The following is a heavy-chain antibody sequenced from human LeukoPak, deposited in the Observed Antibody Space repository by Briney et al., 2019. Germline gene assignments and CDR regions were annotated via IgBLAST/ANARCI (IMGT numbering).Heavy chain of an antibody. Sequence: GVSLRLSCAASGFTFRSYSMNWVRQAPGKGLEWVSSISSSSSYIYYAGSVKGRFTFSRDNAKNSLYLQMNSLRAEDTAVYYCASSTSYYYGSGSFYGMDVWGKGTTVTVSS. CDR2: ISSSSSYI. CDR1: GFTFRSYS. V-gene: IGHV3-21*01. CDR3: ASSTSYYYGSGSFYGMDV. D-gene: IGHD3-10*01. J-gene: IGHJ6*04.